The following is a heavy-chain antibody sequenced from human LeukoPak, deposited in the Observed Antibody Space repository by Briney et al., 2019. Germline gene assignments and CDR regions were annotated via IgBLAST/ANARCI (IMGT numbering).Heavy chain of an antibody. CDR3: ARDLKPHSSSWYYFDY. D-gene: IGHD6-13*01. Sequence: GGSLRLSCAASGFTFSSYAMHWVRQAPGKGLEWVAVISYGGSNKYYADSVKGRFTISRDNSKNTLYLQMNSLRAEDTAVYYCARDLKPHSSSWYYFDYWGQGTLVTVSS. CDR1: GFTFSSYA. CDR2: ISYGGSNK. V-gene: IGHV3-30-3*01. J-gene: IGHJ4*02.